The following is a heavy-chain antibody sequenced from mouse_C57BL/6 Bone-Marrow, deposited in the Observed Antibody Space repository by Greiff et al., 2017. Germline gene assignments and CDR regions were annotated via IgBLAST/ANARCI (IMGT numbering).Heavy chain of an antibody. V-gene: IGHV1-64*01. CDR3: ARRAYYYGSSSYYFDY. CDR2: IHPNSGST. CDR1: GYTFTSYW. Sequence: QVQLQQPGAELVKPGASVKLSCKASGYTFTSYWMHWVKQRPGQGLEWIGMIHPNSGSTNYNEKFKSKATLTVDKSSSTAYMQLSSLTSADSAVYYCARRAYYYGSSSYYFDYWGQGTTLTVSS. J-gene: IGHJ2*01. D-gene: IGHD1-1*01.